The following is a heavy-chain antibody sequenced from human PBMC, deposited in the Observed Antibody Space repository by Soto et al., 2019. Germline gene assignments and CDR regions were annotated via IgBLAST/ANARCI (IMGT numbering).Heavy chain of an antibody. V-gene: IGHV1-3*01. CDR1: GYTFTSYG. CDR3: ASTSLYGYYYGSGATFDP. CDR2: INAGNGNT. D-gene: IGHD3-10*01. J-gene: IGHJ5*02. Sequence: ASVKVSCKASGYTFTSYGISWVRQAPGQRLEWMGWINAGNGNTKYSQKFQGRVTITRDTSASTAYMELSSLRSEDTAVYYCASTSLYGYYYGSGATFDPWGQGTLVTVSS.